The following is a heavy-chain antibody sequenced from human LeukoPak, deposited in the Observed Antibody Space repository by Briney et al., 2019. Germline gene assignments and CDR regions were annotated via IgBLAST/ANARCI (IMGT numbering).Heavy chain of an antibody. Sequence: RWASVKVSCKASGGTFSSYAISWVRQAPGQGLEWMGGIIPIFGTANYAQKFQGRVTITADKSTSTAYMELSSLRSEDTAVYYCARDPPPWFGELSPDAFDIWGQGTMVTVSS. CDR1: GGTFSSYA. CDR3: ARDPPPWFGELSPDAFDI. J-gene: IGHJ3*02. CDR2: IIPIFGTA. V-gene: IGHV1-69*06. D-gene: IGHD3-10*01.